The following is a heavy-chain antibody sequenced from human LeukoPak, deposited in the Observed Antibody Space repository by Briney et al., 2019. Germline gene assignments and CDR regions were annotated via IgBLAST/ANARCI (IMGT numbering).Heavy chain of an antibody. Sequence: GESLKISCKGSGYSFTSYWIGWVRQMPGKGLEWMGIIYPGDSDTRYSPSFQGQVTISADKSISTAYLQWSSLKASDTAIYHCARIASSSWWNYFDYWGQGTLVTVPS. CDR1: GYSFTSYW. CDR2: IYPGDSDT. CDR3: ARIASSSWWNYFDY. D-gene: IGHD6-13*01. V-gene: IGHV5-51*01. J-gene: IGHJ4*02.